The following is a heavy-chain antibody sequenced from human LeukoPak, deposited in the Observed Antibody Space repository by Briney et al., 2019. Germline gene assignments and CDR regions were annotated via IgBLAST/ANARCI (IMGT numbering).Heavy chain of an antibody. D-gene: IGHD2-21*02. CDR2: IYYSGST. V-gene: IGHV4-30-2*03. CDR1: GGSLSSGGYS. CDR3: ARHDVIGYCGGDCSDAFDI. J-gene: IGHJ3*02. Sequence: PSETLSLTCAVSGGSLSSGGYSWSWIRQLPGTGLEWIGYIYYSGSTYYNPSLKSRVTISVDTSKNQFSLKLSSVTAADTAVYYCARHDVIGYCGGDCSDAFDIWGQGTMVTVSS.